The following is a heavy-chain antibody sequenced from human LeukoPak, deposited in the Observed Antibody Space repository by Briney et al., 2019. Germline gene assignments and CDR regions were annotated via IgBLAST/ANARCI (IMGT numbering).Heavy chain of an antibody. Sequence: GGSLRLSCAASGFTFSSYAMHWVRQAPGKGLEWVAVISYDGSNKYYADSVKGRFTISRDNSKNTLYLQMNSLRAEDTAVHYCAKGGYYDSSGYYFDYWGQGTLVTVSS. D-gene: IGHD3-22*01. CDR2: ISYDGSNK. CDR1: GFTFSSYA. J-gene: IGHJ4*02. V-gene: IGHV3-30*04. CDR3: AKGGYYDSSGYYFDY.